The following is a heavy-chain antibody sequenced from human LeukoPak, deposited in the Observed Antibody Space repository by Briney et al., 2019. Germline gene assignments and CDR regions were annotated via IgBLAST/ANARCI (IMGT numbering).Heavy chain of an antibody. CDR3: ARGPEGKVEGANWFDP. V-gene: IGHV3-21*01. D-gene: IGHD1-1*01. CDR2: ISSSSYI. J-gene: IGHJ5*02. Sequence: PGGSLRLSCAASEFIFISYAMSWVRQAPGKGLEWVSSISSSSYIYYADSVKGRFTISRDNATNSLYLQMNRLRAEDTAVYYCARGPEGKVEGANWFDPWGQGTLVTVSS. CDR1: EFIFISYA.